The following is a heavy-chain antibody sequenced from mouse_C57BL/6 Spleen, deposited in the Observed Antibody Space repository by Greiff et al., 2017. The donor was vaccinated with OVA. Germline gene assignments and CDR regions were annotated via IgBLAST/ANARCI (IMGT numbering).Heavy chain of an antibody. J-gene: IGHJ3*01. CDR2: IYPGSGNT. V-gene: IGHV1-76*01. Sequence: VQVVESGAELVRPGASVKLSCKASGYTFTDYYINWVKQRPGQGLEWIARIYPGSGNTYYNEKFKGKATLTAEKSSSTAYMQLSSLTSEDSAVYFCARNGLGPWFAYWGQGTLVTVSA. D-gene: IGHD4-1*01. CDR3: ARNGLGPWFAY. CDR1: GYTFTDYY.